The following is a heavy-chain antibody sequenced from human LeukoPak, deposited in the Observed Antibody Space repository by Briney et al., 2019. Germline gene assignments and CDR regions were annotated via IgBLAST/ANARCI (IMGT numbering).Heavy chain of an antibody. J-gene: IGHJ4*02. CDR1: GFTFSSYW. Sequence: GGSLRLSCAASGFTFSSYWMSWVRQAPGKGLEWVANIKQDGSEKYYVDSVKGRFTISRDNSQNTVYLQMNSLRAEDTAVYYCAKDRAYQVSVWGQGSLVTVSS. CDR2: IKQDGSEK. V-gene: IGHV3-7*03. D-gene: IGHD2-21*01. CDR3: AKDRAYQVSV.